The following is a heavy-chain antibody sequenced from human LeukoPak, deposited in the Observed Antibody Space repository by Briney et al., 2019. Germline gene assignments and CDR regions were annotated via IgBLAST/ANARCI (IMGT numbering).Heavy chain of an antibody. J-gene: IGHJ4*02. CDR1: GDSISSSGYY. CDR3: ARSNSSNCDY. Sequence: SETLSLTCSVSGDSISSSGYYWTWIRQPAGKSPQWIGRVYPSGNTNYNPSLKSRVTISVDTSKNQFSLKLSSVTAADTAVYYCARSNSSNCDYWGQGTLVTVSS. CDR2: VYPSGNT. V-gene: IGHV4-61*02. D-gene: IGHD6-13*01.